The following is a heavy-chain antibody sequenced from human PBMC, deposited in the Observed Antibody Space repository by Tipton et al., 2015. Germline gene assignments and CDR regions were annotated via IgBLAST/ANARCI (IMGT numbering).Heavy chain of an antibody. CDR3: ARSRGFDY. D-gene: IGHD3-10*01. V-gene: IGHV3-48*02. CDR2: ISSRSSTI. J-gene: IGHJ4*02. CDR1: GFTLSGYS. Sequence: SLRLSCAASGFTLSGYSVNWVRQAPGRGLEWVAYISSRSSTIYYADSVKGRFTISRDNAKKSLYLQMNSLRDEDTAVYYCARSRGFDYWGQGTLVTVSS.